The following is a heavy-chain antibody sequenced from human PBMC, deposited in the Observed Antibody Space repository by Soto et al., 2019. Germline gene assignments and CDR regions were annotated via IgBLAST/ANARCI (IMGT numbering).Heavy chain of an antibody. V-gene: IGHV1-69*06. CDR3: ARAAPTPYCSSTSCYYWYFDL. D-gene: IGHD2-2*01. CDR2: IIPIFGTA. Sequence: QVQLVQSGAEVKKPGSSVKVSCKASGGTFSSYAISWVRQAPGHGLEWMGGIIPIFGTANYAQKFQGRVTITADKSTSTAYMELSSLRSEDTAVYYCARAAPTPYCSSTSCYYWYFDLWGRGTLVTVSS. CDR1: GGTFSSYA. J-gene: IGHJ2*01.